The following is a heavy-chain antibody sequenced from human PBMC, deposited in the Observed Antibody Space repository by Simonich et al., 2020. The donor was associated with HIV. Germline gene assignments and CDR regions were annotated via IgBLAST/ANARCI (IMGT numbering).Heavy chain of an antibody. D-gene: IGHD3-3*01. Sequence: QVQLVQSGAEVKKPGASVKVSCKASGYTFTGQYMHWVRQAPGQGVEWMGWINPNSGGTNYAQKFQGRVTGTRDTSISTAYMELSRLRSDDTAVYYCARDRATVFGPVYEGAFDIWGQGTMVTVSS. CDR3: ARDRATVFGPVYEGAFDI. V-gene: IGHV1-2*02. CDR1: GYTFTGQY. J-gene: IGHJ3*02. CDR2: INPNSGGT.